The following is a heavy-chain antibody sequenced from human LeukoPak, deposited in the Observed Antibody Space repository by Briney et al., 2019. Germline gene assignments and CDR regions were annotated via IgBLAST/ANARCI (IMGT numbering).Heavy chain of an antibody. CDR1: GFTFSSYA. CDR3: ARGATYYYDSSGYFNWFDP. CDR2: ISYDGSNK. Sequence: GGSLRLSCAASGFTFSSYAMHWVRQAPGEGLEWVAVISYDGSNKYYADSVKGRFTISRDNSKNTLYLQMNSLRAEDTAVYYCARGATYYYDSSGYFNWFDPWGQGTLVIVSS. V-gene: IGHV3-30-3*01. J-gene: IGHJ5*02. D-gene: IGHD3-22*01.